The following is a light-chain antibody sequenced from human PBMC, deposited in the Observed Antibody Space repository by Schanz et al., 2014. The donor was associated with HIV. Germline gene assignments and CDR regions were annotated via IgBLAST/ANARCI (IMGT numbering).Light chain of an antibody. CDR2: DVT. CDR1: NSDIGAYNY. Sequence: QSALTQPRSVSGSPGQSVTISCTGSNSDIGAYNYVSWYQHHPTKAPKLLLYDVTKRPSGVPDRFSGSTSGITASLTISGLQAEDEADYYCCSYAGDYSVYVFGTGTK. V-gene: IGLV2-11*01. J-gene: IGLJ1*01. CDR3: CSYAGDYSVYV.